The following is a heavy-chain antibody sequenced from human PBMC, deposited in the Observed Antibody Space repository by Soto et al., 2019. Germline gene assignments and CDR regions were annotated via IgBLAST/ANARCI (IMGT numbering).Heavy chain of an antibody. Sequence: AETLSLTCAVYGRYFSGDYWSWIGQPPGKGLEWIGEINHSGSTNYNPTLKSRGTISVDTSKNQFALTLRSVTASDTAEHYCTRGHNGQQLVPRYNWFDPCGQGTLVTVSS. J-gene: IGHJ5*02. CDR2: INHSGST. V-gene: IGHV4-34*01. CDR3: TRGHNGQQLVPRYNWFDP. CDR1: GRYFSGDY. D-gene: IGHD6-13*01.